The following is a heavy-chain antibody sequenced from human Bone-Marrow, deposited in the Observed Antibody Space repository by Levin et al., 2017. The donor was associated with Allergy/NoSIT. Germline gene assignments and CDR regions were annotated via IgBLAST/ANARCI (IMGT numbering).Heavy chain of an antibody. Sequence: ASVKVSCKASGGTFSSYAISWVRQAPGQGLEWMGRIIPILGIANYAQKFQGRVTITADKSTSTAYMELSSLRSEDTAVYYCASLPHVPYCGGDCYDYYYYGMDGWGQGTTVTVSS. CDR2: IIPILGIA. CDR1: GGTFSSYA. CDR3: ASLPHVPYCGGDCYDYYYYGMDG. D-gene: IGHD2-21*02. J-gene: IGHJ6*02. V-gene: IGHV1-69*04.